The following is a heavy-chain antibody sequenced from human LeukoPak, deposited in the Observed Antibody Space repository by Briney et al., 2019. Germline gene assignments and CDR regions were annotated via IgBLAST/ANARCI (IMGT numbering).Heavy chain of an antibody. CDR3: AKELYDCSPDY. Sequence: GGSLRLSCAASGFTFSSYGMHWVRQALGKGLEWVAVISYDGSNKYYADSVKGRFTISRDNSKNTLYLQMNSLRAEDTAVYYCAKELYDCSPDYWGQGTLVTVSS. J-gene: IGHJ4*02. CDR1: GFTFSSYG. D-gene: IGHD3-22*01. V-gene: IGHV3-30*18. CDR2: ISYDGSNK.